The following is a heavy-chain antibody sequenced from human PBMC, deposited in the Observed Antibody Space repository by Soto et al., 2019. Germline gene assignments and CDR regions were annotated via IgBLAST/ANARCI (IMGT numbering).Heavy chain of an antibody. CDR2: IIPLFGTT. CDR3: ARASIHDHSWYFWFDP. V-gene: IGHV1-69*01. D-gene: IGHD6-13*01. Sequence: QVQLVQSGPEVRKPGSSVKVSCKASGGTFSRYAINWVRQAPGQGLEWMGGIIPLFGTTNYAQRFKGRVTITADESTSTAYMELSSLRSEDAAVYYCARASIHDHSWYFWFDPWGQGTLVTVSS. J-gene: IGHJ5*02. CDR1: GGTFSRYA.